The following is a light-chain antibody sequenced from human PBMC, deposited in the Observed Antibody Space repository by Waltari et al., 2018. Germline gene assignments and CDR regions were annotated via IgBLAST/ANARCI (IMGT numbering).Light chain of an antibody. CDR2: DAS. Sequence: ETVLTQSPVTLSFSPGDRATLSCRASEDVSIYLAWYQQKPGQAPRLLIYDASNRATGIPTRFSGSGSGTDFTLTISSLEPEDFALYYCQQRRNWPPLTFGGGTKVE. CDR3: QQRRNWPPLT. V-gene: IGKV3-11*01. CDR1: EDVSIY. J-gene: IGKJ4*01.